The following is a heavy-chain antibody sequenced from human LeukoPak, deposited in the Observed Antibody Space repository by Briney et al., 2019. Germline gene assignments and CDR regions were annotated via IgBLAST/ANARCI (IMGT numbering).Heavy chain of an antibody. Sequence: ASVKVSCKASGYTLTGYYMHWVRQAPGQGLEWMGWINPNSGGTNYAQKFQGRVTMTRDTSISTAYMELSRLRSDDTAVYYCARSSYGVDYYYGMDVWGQGTTVTVSS. CDR3: ARSSYGVDYYYGMDV. J-gene: IGHJ6*02. CDR1: GYTLTGYY. CDR2: INPNSGGT. V-gene: IGHV1-2*02. D-gene: IGHD5-18*01.